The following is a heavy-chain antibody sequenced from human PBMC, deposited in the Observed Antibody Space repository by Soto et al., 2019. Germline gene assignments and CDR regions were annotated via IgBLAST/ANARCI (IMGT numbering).Heavy chain of an antibody. Sequence: QVQLQESGPGLVKPSESLSLTCAVSSGSISNTNWWNSVRHPPGKGLEWIGESYHSGTTNYNPSLKSRVTISVDNANSQCSLRLNSVTGADSAVYYCAWRVGNRRYFDYWGQGTLVTVSS. CDR1: SGSISNTNW. D-gene: IGHD2-15*01. J-gene: IGHJ4*02. CDR3: AWRVGNRRYFDY. CDR2: SYHSGTT. V-gene: IGHV4-4*02.